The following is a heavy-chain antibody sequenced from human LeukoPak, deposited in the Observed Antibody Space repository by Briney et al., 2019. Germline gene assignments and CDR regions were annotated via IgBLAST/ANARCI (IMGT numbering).Heavy chain of an antibody. CDR3: ARGVMYYDSSGYLFDY. CDR1: GFTFSSYG. V-gene: IGHV3-33*01. D-gene: IGHD3-22*01. J-gene: IGHJ4*02. CDR2: IWYDGSNK. Sequence: PGRPLRLSCAASGFTFSSYGMHWVRQAPGKGLEWVAIIWYDGSNKYYADSVKGRFTISRDNSKNTLYLQMNSLRAEDTAVYYCARGVMYYDSSGYLFDYWGQGILVTVSS.